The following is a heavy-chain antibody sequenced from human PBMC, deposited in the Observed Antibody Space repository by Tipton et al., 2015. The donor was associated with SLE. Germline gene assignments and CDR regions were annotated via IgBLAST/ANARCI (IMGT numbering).Heavy chain of an antibody. CDR3: ARDGDADWDYYYHYYYMDV. CDR2: IKQDGGET. V-gene: IGHV3-7*01. Sequence: SLRLSCVASGFSLSRYWMTWVRQAPGKGLEWVANIKQDGGETNYAESVRGRFTISRDDAKNSLYLQMNSLSAEDTAVYYCARDGDADWDYYYHYYYMDVWGKGTTVTVSS. J-gene: IGHJ6*03. CDR1: GFSLSRYW. D-gene: IGHD3-9*01.